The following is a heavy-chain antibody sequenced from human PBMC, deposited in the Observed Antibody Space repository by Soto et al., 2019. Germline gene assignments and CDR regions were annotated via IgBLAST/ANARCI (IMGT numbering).Heavy chain of an antibody. D-gene: IGHD2-2*01. CDR1: GLTFISYA. V-gene: IGHV3-23*01. J-gene: IGHJ6*02. Sequence: GVLKRLSCAASGLTFISYARRWIRKTTGKGLEWVSAISGSGGSTYYADSVKGRFTISRDNSGNTLFLEMYSLRAEDTAVYYCARYIPGVRYYGMDVWGQGTTVTVSS. CDR2: ISGSGGST. CDR3: ARYIPGVRYYGMDV.